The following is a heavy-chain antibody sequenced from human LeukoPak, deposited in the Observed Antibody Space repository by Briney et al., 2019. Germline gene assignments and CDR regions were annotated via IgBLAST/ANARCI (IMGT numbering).Heavy chain of an antibody. D-gene: IGHD3-3*01. Sequence: ASVKVSCKASGYTFTSYAMKWVRQAPGQGLEWMGWINTNTGNPTYAQGLTGRFVFSLDTSVSTAYLQISSLKAEDTAVYYCARVGNVFWSGYSYYYYYGMDVWGQGTTVTVSS. CDR1: GYTFTSYA. V-gene: IGHV7-4-1*02. CDR2: INTNTGNP. J-gene: IGHJ6*02. CDR3: ARVGNVFWSGYSYYYYYGMDV.